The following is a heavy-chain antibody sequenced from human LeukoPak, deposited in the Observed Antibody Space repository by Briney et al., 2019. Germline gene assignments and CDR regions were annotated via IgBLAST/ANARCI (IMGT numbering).Heavy chain of an antibody. CDR3: ARDQGYDFWSGHNWFDP. CDR1: GYTFTSYY. J-gene: IGHJ5*02. D-gene: IGHD3-3*01. CDR2: INPSGGST. V-gene: IGHV1-46*01. Sequence: ASVKVSCKASGYTFTSYYMHWVRQAPGQGLEWMGIINPSGGSTSYAQKFQGRVTMTRDTSTSTDYMELSSLRSEDTAAYYCARDQGYDFWSGHNWFDPWGQGTLVTVSS.